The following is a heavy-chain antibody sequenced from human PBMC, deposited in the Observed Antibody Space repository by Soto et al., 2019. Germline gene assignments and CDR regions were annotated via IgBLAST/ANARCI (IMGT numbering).Heavy chain of an antibody. J-gene: IGHJ6*02. D-gene: IGHD5-12*01. CDR1: GFTFSSYW. Sequence: GSLRLSCAASGFTFSSYWMSWVRQAPGKGLEWVANIKQDGSEKYYVDSVKGRFTISRDNAKNSLYLQMNSLRAEDTAVYYCARVGIVATITYYYGMDVWGQGTTVTVSS. CDR3: ARVGIVATITYYYGMDV. CDR2: IKQDGSEK. V-gene: IGHV3-7*03.